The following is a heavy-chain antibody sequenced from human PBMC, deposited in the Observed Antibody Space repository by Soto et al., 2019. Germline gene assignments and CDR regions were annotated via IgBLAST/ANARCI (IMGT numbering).Heavy chain of an antibody. Sequence: QVRLVESGGGLVKPGGSLRLSCSLSGFTFSYYYMSWIRQAPGKGLEWISYITSSGTYTMYAYSVKGGFTISRDNARNSLYLKMNNLRADDTAVYYCARDRHNVNALDVWGQGTTVTVSS. CDR3: ARDRHNVNALDV. CDR2: ITSSGTYT. CDR1: GFTFSYYY. J-gene: IGHJ6*02. D-gene: IGHD2-21*01. V-gene: IGHV3-11*05.